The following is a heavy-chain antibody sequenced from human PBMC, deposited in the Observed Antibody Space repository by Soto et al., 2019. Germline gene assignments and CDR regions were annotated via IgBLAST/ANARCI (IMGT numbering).Heavy chain of an antibody. V-gene: IGHV1-18*01. D-gene: IGHD2-2*01. CDR3: ARDIVVVPAAMLGRVGNNRFDP. CDR1: GYTFTSYG. Sequence: ASVKVYCKASGYTFTSYGISWVRQAPGQGLEWMGWISAYNGNTNYAQKLQGRVTMTTDTSTSTAYMELRSLRSDDTAVYYCARDIVVVPAAMLGRVGNNRFDPWGQGTLVTVSS. J-gene: IGHJ5*02. CDR2: ISAYNGNT.